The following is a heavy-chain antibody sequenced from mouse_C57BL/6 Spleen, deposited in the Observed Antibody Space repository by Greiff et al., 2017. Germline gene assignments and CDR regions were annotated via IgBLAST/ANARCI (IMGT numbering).Heavy chain of an antibody. D-gene: IGHD3-2*02. J-gene: IGHJ2*01. CDR1: GYTFTSYW. V-gene: IGHV1-61*01. Sequence: QVQLQQPGAELVRPGSSVKLSCKASGYTFTSYWLDWVKQRPGQGLEWIGNIYSSDSETHYNQKIKDKATLTVDRSSSTDYMQLSSLTSEDSAVYYCARPRSGYVKYYFDYWGQGTTLTVSS. CDR3: ARPRSGYVKYYFDY. CDR2: IYSSDSET.